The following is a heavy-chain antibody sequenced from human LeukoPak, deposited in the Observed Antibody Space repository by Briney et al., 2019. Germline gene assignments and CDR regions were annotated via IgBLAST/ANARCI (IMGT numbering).Heavy chain of an antibody. CDR2: IYHSGST. J-gene: IGHJ4*02. Sequence: SSETLSLTCTVSGGSISSGGYYWSWIRQPPGKGLEWIGYIYHSGSTYYNPSLKSRVTISVDRSKNQFSLKLSSVTAADTAVYYCLSRGRRYYFDYWGQGTLVTVSS. CDR1: GGSISSGGYY. V-gene: IGHV4-30-2*01. CDR3: LSRGRRYYFDY. D-gene: IGHD3-10*01.